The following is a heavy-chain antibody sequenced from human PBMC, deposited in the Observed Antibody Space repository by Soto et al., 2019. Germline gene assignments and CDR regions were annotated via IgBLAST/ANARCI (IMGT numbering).Heavy chain of an antibody. Sequence: EVQLLESGGDLVQPGGSLRLSCTASGFSFSSYVMTWVRQAPGKGLEWVSTMGGIGCSSCYADSVKGRFTISSDNSANTLYLQMNSLRVEDTAVYYCATDIAARRVGWPFDSWGQGTLVTVSS. D-gene: IGHD6-6*01. V-gene: IGHV3-23*01. CDR2: MGGIGCSS. CDR3: ATDIAARRVGWPFDS. CDR1: GFSFSSYV. J-gene: IGHJ4*02.